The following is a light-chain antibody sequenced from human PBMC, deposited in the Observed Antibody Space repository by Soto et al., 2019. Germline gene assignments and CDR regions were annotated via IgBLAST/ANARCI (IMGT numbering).Light chain of an antibody. Sequence: QSALTQPASVSGSPGQSITISCTGTSSDVGPYNYVSWYQHHPGKAPKLMIYDVSSRPSGVSNRFSGSKSGSTASLTISGLQAEDEADYYCSSFTTSRTVIFGGGTKVTVL. V-gene: IGLV2-14*03. CDR2: DVS. J-gene: IGLJ2*01. CDR1: SSDVGPYNY. CDR3: SSFTTSRTVI.